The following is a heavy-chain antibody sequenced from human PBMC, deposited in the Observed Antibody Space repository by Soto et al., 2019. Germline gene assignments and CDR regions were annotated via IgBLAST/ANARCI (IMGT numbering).Heavy chain of an antibody. D-gene: IGHD5-18*01. V-gene: IGHV5-51*01. J-gene: IGHJ6*01. CDR2: IYPGDSDT. Sequence: PGQLNKNPNNGSGYSFTNHWIGCIRQKHGKGLEWMGIIYPGDSDTRYSPSFQGQVTISADKSISTAYLQWSSLKASDTAMYYCARHVATLDRGMVTGYYYGMDVCGQGTTVTVYS. CDR3: ARHVATLDRGMVTGYYYGMDV. CDR1: GYSFTNHW.